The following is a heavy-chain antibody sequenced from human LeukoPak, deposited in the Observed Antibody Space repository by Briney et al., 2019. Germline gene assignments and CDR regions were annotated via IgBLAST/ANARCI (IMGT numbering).Heavy chain of an antibody. D-gene: IGHD5-18*01. J-gene: IGHJ4*02. Sequence: PGGSLRLSCAASGFTVSSNYMSWVRQAPGKGLEWVSAISGSGSSTYYVDSVKGRFTISRDNSKNTLYLQMNSLRAEDTAVYYCARCPVDTAMVFDYWGQGTLVTVSS. CDR2: ISGSGSST. V-gene: IGHV3-53*01. CDR1: GFTVSSNY. CDR3: ARCPVDTAMVFDY.